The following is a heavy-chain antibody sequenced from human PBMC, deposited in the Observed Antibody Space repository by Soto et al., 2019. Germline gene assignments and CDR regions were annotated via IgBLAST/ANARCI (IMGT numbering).Heavy chain of an antibody. CDR3: ARIGFYEFWSGYESPMDV. D-gene: IGHD3-3*01. V-gene: IGHV3-48*01. J-gene: IGHJ6*03. Sequence: EVQLVESGGGLVQPGGSLRLSCAASGFTFSSYSMNWVRQAPGKGLEWVSFISSSGTTIYYADSVKGRFTISRDNAKNSLYLQMNSLRAEDTAVYYCARIGFYEFWSGYESPMDVWGKGTTVTVSS. CDR1: GFTFSSYS. CDR2: ISSSGTTI.